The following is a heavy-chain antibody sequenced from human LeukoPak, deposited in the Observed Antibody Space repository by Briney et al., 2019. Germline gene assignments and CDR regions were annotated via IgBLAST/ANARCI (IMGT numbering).Heavy chain of an antibody. CDR1: GYTFTSYG. CDR2: VSAYNGNT. D-gene: IGHD4-23*01. CDR3: ARAESLYGGNLAAAFDI. Sequence: ASVKVSCKASGYTFTSYGISWVRQAPGQGLEWMGWVSAYNGNTNYEQKFQGRVTMTTDTSTSTAYMELRSLRSDDTALYYCARAESLYGGNLAAAFDIWGQGTMVTVSS. J-gene: IGHJ3*02. V-gene: IGHV1-18*01.